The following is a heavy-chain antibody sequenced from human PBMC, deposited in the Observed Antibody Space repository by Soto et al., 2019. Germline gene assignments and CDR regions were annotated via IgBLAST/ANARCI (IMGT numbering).Heavy chain of an antibody. J-gene: IGHJ2*01. CDR1: GFIFSRYG. V-gene: IGHV3-30*18. Sequence: QVQLVESGGGVVQPGRSLRLSCAASGFIFSRYGLHWVRQAPGKGLEWVAVISHDATYKYYPDSVKGRFTISRDNSKNTLYLEMNSLRSEDTAMYYCAKEACGGECHEFWYFDLWGRGTLVTVSS. CDR2: ISHDATYK. CDR3: AKEACGGECHEFWYFDL. D-gene: IGHD2-21*01.